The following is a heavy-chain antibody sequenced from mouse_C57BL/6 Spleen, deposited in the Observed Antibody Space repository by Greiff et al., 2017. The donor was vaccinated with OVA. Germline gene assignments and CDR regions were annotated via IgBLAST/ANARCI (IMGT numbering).Heavy chain of an antibody. D-gene: IGHD2-2*01. CDR2: INPGSGGT. J-gene: IGHJ1*03. CDR1: GYAFTNYL. Sequence: QVQLQQSGAELVRPGTSVKVSCKASGYAFTNYLIEWVKQRPGQGLEWIGVINPGSGGTNYNEKFKGKATLTADNSSSTAYLQLSSLTSEDSAVYFCARGYGYYGYFDVWGTGTTVTVSS. CDR3: ARGYGYYGYFDV. V-gene: IGHV1-54*01.